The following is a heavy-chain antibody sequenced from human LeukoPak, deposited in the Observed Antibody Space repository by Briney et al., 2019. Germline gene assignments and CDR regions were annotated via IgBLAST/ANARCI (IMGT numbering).Heavy chain of an antibody. J-gene: IGHJ4*02. CDR1: GYSISSGYY. CDR2: ISGDGGST. CDR3: AKDRIRAMAAGTNYFDY. Sequence: PSESLSLTCTVSGYSISSGYYWGWVRQAPGKGLEWVSLISGDGGSTYYADSVKGRFTISRDNSKNSLYLQMNSLRTEDTALYYCAKDRIRAMAAGTNYFDYWGQGTLVTVSS. V-gene: IGHV3-43*02. D-gene: IGHD6-13*01.